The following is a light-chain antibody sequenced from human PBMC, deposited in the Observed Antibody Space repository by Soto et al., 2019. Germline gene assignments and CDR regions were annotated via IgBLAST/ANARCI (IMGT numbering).Light chain of an antibody. CDR1: QDISNY. CDR3: QQYDNLPLT. J-gene: IGKJ4*01. V-gene: IGKV1-33*01. Sequence: DIQMTQSPSSLPASVGDRVTITCQASQDISNYLNWYQQKSGKAPKLLIYDASNLETGVPSRFSGSGSGTDFTFTITSLQPEDIATYYCQQYDNLPLTFGGGTKVEIK. CDR2: DAS.